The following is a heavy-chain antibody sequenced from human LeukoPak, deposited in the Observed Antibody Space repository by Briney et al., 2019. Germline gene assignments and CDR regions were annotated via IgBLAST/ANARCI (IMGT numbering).Heavy chain of an antibody. V-gene: IGHV1-2*02. D-gene: IGHD2-2*01. CDR3: ARVDCSSTSCYGWFDP. CDR2: INTNSGGT. J-gene: IGHJ5*02. CDR1: GYIFTGYY. Sequence: ASVEVSCKASGYIFTGYYMHWVRQAPGQGLEWMGWINTNSGGTNYAQKFQGRVTMTRDTSISTAYMELSRLRSYDTAVYYCARVDCSSTSCYGWFDPWGQGTLVTVSS.